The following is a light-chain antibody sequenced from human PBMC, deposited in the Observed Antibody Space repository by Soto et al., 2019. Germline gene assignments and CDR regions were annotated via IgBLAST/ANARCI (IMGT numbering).Light chain of an antibody. V-gene: IGKV1-5*01. J-gene: IGKJ2*02. Sequence: DIQLTQSPSTLSASVGDRVTITCRASQSVTDWLAWYQQKPGKAPKLLIYDASSLQSGVPSRFSGSGSVTEFSLSISSLHPDDFATYYCQQYYRSCTFGQGTKVEIK. CDR3: QQYYRSCT. CDR1: QSVTDW. CDR2: DAS.